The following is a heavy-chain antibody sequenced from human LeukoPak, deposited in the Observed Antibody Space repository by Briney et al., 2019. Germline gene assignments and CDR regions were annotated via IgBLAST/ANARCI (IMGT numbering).Heavy chain of an antibody. D-gene: IGHD6-19*01. CDR2: IWFDGSNK. V-gene: IGHV3-33*01. CDR1: GFTFSSHA. J-gene: IGHJ4*02. Sequence: PGGSLRLSCAASGFTFSSHAIHWVRQAPGKGLEWVAVIWFDGSNKYYVDSVKGRFTISRGNSKNTVYLQMDSLRAEDTAVYYCARGSRSIAVDNLCDYWGQGSLVTVSS. CDR3: ARGSRSIAVDNLCDY.